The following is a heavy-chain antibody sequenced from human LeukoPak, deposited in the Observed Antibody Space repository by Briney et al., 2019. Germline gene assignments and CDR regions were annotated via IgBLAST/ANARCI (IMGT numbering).Heavy chain of an antibody. Sequence: GGSLRLPCAASGFTFSDYYISWIRQAPGKGLEWVSYISSSGSTIYYADSVKGRFTISRDNAKNSLYLQMNSLRAEDTPVYYCAGVEYYYWSGYFDHWGQGTLVTVSS. D-gene: IGHD3-3*01. V-gene: IGHV3-11*04. CDR3: AGVEYYYWSGYFDH. CDR1: GFTFSDYY. CDR2: ISSSGSTI. J-gene: IGHJ4*02.